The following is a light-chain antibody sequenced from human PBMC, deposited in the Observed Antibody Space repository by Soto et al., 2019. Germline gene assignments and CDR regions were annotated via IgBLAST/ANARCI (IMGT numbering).Light chain of an antibody. CDR2: AAS. J-gene: IGKJ5*01. CDR3: QQSYSTPIT. V-gene: IGKV1-39*01. Sequence: IHITQSPSTLSASVGNRVTIICRASQSISSYLSWYQQKPGKAPKVLIYAASSLKSGVPSRFSGSGSGTDSPLTINSLLTEDFATYYRQQSYSTPITFGQGTRLEIK. CDR1: QSISSY.